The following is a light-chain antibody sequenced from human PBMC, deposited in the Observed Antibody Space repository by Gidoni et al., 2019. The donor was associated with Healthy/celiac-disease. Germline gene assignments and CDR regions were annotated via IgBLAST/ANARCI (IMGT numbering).Light chain of an antibody. V-gene: IGKV1-33*01. CDR2: DAS. CDR3: QQYDNLPWT. Sequence: DIQMTQSPSSLSASVGDRVTITCPASQDISNYLNWYQQKPGKAPKLLMYDASNLETGVPSRFSGSGSGTDFTFTISSLQPEDIATYYCQQYDNLPWTFGQGTKVEIK. CDR1: QDISNY. J-gene: IGKJ1*01.